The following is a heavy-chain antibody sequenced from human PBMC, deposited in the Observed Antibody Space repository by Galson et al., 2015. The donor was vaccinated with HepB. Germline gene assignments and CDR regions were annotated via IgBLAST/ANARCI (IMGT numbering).Heavy chain of an antibody. V-gene: IGHV3-13*04. J-gene: IGHJ2*01. CDR1: GFTFSSHD. CDR3: ARGAYGDANWSFDL. CDR2: IGAPGDT. D-gene: IGHD4-17*01. Sequence: SLRLSCAASGFTFSSHDMHWVRQSTGQGLEWVSAIGAPGDTYYPASVQGRFTISRENAKISLYLQMNSLTAGDTAVYYCARGAYGDANWSFDLWGRGTLVTVSS.